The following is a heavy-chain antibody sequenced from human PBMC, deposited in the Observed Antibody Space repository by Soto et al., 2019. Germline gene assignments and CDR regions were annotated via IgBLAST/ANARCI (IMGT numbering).Heavy chain of an antibody. D-gene: IGHD1-26*01. CDR3: GGALGSGSYRRPFDP. CDR1: GGSFSGYY. CDR2: INHSGST. V-gene: IGHV4-34*01. J-gene: IGHJ5*02. Sequence: ETLSLTCAVYGGSFSGYYWSWIRQPPGKGLEWIGEINHSGSTNYNPSLKSRVTISVDTSKNQFSLKLSSVTAAHTAVYYCGGALGSGSYRRPFDPWGQGTLVTVSS.